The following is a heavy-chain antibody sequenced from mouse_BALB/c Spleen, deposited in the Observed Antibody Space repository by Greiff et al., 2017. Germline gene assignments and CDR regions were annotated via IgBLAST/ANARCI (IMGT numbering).Heavy chain of an antibody. D-gene: IGHD2-4*01. Sequence: QVQLQQSGPGLVAPSQSLSITCTVSGFSLTSYGVHWVRQPPGKGLEWLGVIWAGGSTNYNSALMSRLSISKDNSKSQVFLKMNSLQTDDTAMYYCARDGGITTWFAYWGQGTLVTVSA. J-gene: IGHJ3*01. V-gene: IGHV2-9*02. CDR3: ARDGGITTWFAY. CDR2: IWAGGST. CDR1: GFSLTSYG.